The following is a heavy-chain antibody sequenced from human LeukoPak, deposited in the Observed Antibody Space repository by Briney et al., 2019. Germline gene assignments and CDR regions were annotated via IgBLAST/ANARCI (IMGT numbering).Heavy chain of an antibody. J-gene: IGHJ4*02. Sequence: GGSLRLSCAASGFTFSNYAMSWVRQAPGKGLEWVSTISSSGGSTYYADSVKGRFTIPRDNSKNTLYLQMNSLRAEDTALYYCARVPQQWLTIDYWGQGTLVTVSS. D-gene: IGHD6-19*01. CDR3: ARVPQQWLTIDY. CDR2: ISSSGGST. V-gene: IGHV3-23*01. CDR1: GFTFSNYA.